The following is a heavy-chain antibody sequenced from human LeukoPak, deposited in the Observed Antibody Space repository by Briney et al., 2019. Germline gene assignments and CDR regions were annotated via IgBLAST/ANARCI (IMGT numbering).Heavy chain of an antibody. CDR1: GGSISSSSYY. V-gene: IGHV4-39*01. D-gene: IGHD1-7*01. CDR3: ARLGTNYPFDY. J-gene: IGHJ4*02. Sequence: NTSETLSLTCSVSGGSISSSSYYWGWIRQPPGKGLEWIGSFYYSGSTYYNPSLKSRLTISVDPSKNLFYLKLSSVTAADTAVYYCARLGTNYPFDYWGQGTLVTVSS. CDR2: FYYSGST.